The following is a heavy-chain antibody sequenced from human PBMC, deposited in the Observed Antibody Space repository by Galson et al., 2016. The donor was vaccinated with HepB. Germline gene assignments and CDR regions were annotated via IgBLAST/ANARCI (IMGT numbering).Heavy chain of an antibody. V-gene: IGHV3-15*07. CDR2: IKSKPDGGTR. D-gene: IGHD1-26*01. J-gene: IGHJ3*02. CDR1: GFSFSNAW. Sequence: SLRLSCAASGFSFSNAWMNWVRQAPGKGLEWVGRIKSKPDGGTRDYAAPVKGRFSVSRDDSENTLYLQMNSLKTGDSAVYYCATGGSYSTNDPFDIWGQGAMVTVSS. CDR3: ATGGSYSTNDPFDI.